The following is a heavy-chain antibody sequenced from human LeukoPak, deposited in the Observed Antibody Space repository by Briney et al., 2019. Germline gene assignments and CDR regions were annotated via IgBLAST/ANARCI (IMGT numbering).Heavy chain of an antibody. Sequence: GGSLRLSCAVSGITLSNYGMSWVRQAPGKGLEWVAGISDSGGRTNYADPAKGRFTYSRDNPKNALYLQMNSLRPEDTAVYFCAKRGVVIRVILVGFHKEAYYFDSWGQGVLVTVSS. J-gene: IGHJ4*02. V-gene: IGHV3-23*01. D-gene: IGHD3-22*01. CDR3: AKRGVVIRVILVGFHKEAYYFDS. CDR1: GITLSNYG. CDR2: ISDSGGRT.